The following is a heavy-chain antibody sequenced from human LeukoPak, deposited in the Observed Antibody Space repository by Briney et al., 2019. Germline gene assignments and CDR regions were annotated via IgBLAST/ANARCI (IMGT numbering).Heavy chain of an antibody. CDR2: INHSGST. Sequence: SETLSLTCTVSGGSISSYYWSWIRQPPGKGLEWIGEINHSGSTNYNPSLKSRVTISVDTSKNQFSLKLSSVTAADTAVYYCARGPSRIMITFGGVIAPYYFDYWGQGTLVTVSS. D-gene: IGHD3-16*02. V-gene: IGHV4-34*01. CDR1: GGSISSYY. CDR3: ARGPSRIMITFGGVIAPYYFDY. J-gene: IGHJ4*02.